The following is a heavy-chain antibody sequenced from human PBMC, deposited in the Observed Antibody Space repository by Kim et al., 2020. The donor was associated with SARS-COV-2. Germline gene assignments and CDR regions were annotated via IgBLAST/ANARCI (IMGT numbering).Heavy chain of an antibody. CDR3: ARAKFDWLLYSYGMDV. Sequence: GGSLRLSCAASGFTFSSYEMNWVRQAPGKGLEWVSYISSSGSNIYYADSVKGRFTISRDNAKNSLYLQMNSLRAEDTAVYYCARAKFDWLLYSYGMDVWGQGTTVTVSS. D-gene: IGHD3-9*01. J-gene: IGHJ6*02. CDR1: GFTFSSYE. CDR2: ISSSGSNI. V-gene: IGHV3-48*03.